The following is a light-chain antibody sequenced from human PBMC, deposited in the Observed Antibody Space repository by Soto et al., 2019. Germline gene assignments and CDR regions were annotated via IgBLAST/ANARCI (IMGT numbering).Light chain of an antibody. Sequence: IQVTQSPSSLSASVADRVTITCRTSQGIRSALGWYQQKPGKVPNLLISAASSLHSGVPSRFSGSGSGTDSTLTISSLQPEDFATYYCQHSYTTPPWTFGQGTKVDIK. J-gene: IGKJ1*01. V-gene: IGKV1-39*01. CDR2: AAS. CDR1: QGIRSA. CDR3: QHSYTTPPWT.